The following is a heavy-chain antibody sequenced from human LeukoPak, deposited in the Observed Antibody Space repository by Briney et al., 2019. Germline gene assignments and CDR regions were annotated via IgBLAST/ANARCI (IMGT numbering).Heavy chain of an antibody. D-gene: IGHD6-13*01. V-gene: IGHV3-30*02. Sequence: GGSLRLSCAESGFTFSSYGMHWVRQAPGKGLEWVAFIRYDGSNKYYADSVKGRFTISRDNSKNTLYLQMNSLRAEDTAVYYCAKDFSSSSYYYYMDVWGKGTTVTISS. CDR1: GFTFSSYG. J-gene: IGHJ6*03. CDR3: AKDFSSSSYYYYMDV. CDR2: IRYDGSNK.